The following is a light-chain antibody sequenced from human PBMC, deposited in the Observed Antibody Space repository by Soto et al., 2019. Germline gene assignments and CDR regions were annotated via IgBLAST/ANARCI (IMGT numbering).Light chain of an antibody. V-gene: IGKV1-5*03. J-gene: IGKJ4*01. CDR1: QSISNW. Sequence: DIQMTQSPSTLSASVGDRVTITCRASQSISNWLAWKQQKPGKAPNLLINKASSLESGVPSRFSGSGSGTEFTLTISSLQADDFATYYCQQFNHYPLTFGGGTEVEIK. CDR2: KAS. CDR3: QQFNHYPLT.